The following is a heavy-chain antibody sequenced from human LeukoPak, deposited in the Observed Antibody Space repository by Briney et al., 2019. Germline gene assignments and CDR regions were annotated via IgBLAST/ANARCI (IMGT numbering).Heavy chain of an antibody. CDR2: IYTSGST. V-gene: IGHV4-61*02. CDR1: GGSISSGSYY. CDR3: ARENLYCSSTSCSQPPVDY. Sequence: SETLSLTCTVSGGSISSGSYYWSWIRQPAGKGLEWIGRIYTSGSTNYNPSLKSRVTISVDTSKNQFSLKLSSVTAADTAVYYCARENLYCSSTSCSQPPVDYWGQGTLVTVSS. D-gene: IGHD2-2*01. J-gene: IGHJ4*02.